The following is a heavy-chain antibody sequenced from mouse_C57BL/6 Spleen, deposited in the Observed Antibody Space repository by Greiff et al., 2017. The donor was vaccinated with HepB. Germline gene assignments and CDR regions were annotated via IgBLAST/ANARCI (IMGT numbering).Heavy chain of an antibody. Sequence: EVQWVESGGGLVKPGGSLKLSCAASGFTFSDYGMHWVRQAPEKGLEWVAYISSGSSTIYYADTVKGRFTISRDNAKNTLFLQMTSLRSEDTAMYYCARDYGKAWFAYWGQGTLVTVSA. V-gene: IGHV5-17*01. D-gene: IGHD2-1*01. CDR1: GFTFSDYG. J-gene: IGHJ3*01. CDR3: ARDYGKAWFAY. CDR2: ISSGSSTI.